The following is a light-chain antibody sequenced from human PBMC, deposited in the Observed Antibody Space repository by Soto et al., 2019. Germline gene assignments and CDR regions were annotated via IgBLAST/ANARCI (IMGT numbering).Light chain of an antibody. J-gene: IGLJ1*01. CDR3: CSYAHSYSLYV. V-gene: IGLV2-11*01. CDR2: DVS. Sequence: QSALTQPRPVSGSPGQSVTISCTGNSSDVGGYNYVSWYQQHPGKAPKLMIYDVSKRPSGVPDRFSGSKSGTTASLTISGLQAEDEADYDCCSYAHSYSLYVFGTGTKLTVL. CDR1: SSDVGGYNY.